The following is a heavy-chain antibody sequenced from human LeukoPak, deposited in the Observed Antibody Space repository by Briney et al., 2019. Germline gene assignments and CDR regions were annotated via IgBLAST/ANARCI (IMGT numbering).Heavy chain of an antibody. J-gene: IGHJ4*02. V-gene: IGHV1-46*01. Sequence: ASVEVSCKASGYTFTSYYMHWVRQAPGQGLEWMGIINPSGGSASYAQKLQGRVTMTTDTSTSTAYMELRSLRSDDTAVYYCARTSHYVDIAATIPYGIYYFDYWGQGTLVTVSS. CDR2: INPSGGSA. CDR1: GYTFTSYY. CDR3: ARTSHYVDIAATIPYGIYYFDY. D-gene: IGHD5-12*01.